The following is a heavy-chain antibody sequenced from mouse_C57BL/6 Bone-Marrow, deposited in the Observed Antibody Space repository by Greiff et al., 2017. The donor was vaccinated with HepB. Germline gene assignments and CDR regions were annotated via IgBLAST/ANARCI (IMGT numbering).Heavy chain of an antibody. V-gene: IGHV1-54*01. D-gene: IGHD1-1*01. CDR1: GYAFTNYL. CDR3: ARRSYYSGSGLDY. Sequence: QVQLQQSGAELVRPGTSVKVSCKASGYAFTNYLIEWVKQRPGQGLEWIGVINPGSGGTNYNEKFKGKATLAADKSSSTAYMQLSSLTSEDSAVYFCARRSYYSGSGLDYWGQGTTLTLSS. CDR2: INPGSGGT. J-gene: IGHJ2*01.